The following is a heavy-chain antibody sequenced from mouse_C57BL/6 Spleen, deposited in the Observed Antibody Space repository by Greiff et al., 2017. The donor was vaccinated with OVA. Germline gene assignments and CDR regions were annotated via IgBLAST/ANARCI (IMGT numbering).Heavy chain of an antibody. D-gene: IGHD3-1*01. CDR3: ARRGLPGDAMDY. CDR1: GYTFTSYW. CDR2: IDPSDSYT. V-gene: IGHV1-69*01. Sequence: QVHVKQPGAELVMPGASVKLSCKASGYTFTSYWMHWVKQRPGQGLEWIGEIDPSDSYTNYNQKFKGKSTLTVDKSSSTAYMQLSSLTSEDSAVYYCARRGLPGDAMDYWGQGTSVTVSS. J-gene: IGHJ4*01.